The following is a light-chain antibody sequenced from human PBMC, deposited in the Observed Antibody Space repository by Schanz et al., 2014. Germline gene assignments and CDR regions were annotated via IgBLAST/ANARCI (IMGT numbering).Light chain of an antibody. CDR1: QSISSSD. CDR2: ATS. V-gene: IGKV3-20*01. CDR3: QQYGESPIT. Sequence: EIVLTQSPGTLSLSPGERATLSCRASQSISSSDLAWYQHKPGQAPRLLIYATSSRTTGIPGRFSGFGSGTDFSLTISRLEPEDFAVYYCQQYGESPITFGQGTRLEIK. J-gene: IGKJ5*01.